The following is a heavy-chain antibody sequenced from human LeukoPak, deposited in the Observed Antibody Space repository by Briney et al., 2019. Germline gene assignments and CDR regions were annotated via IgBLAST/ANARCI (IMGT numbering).Heavy chain of an antibody. Sequence: GGSLRLSCGAPGFAFSSYAVGWVRQAPRKGLEWVSAIGPGDDTHYADSVKGRFSISRDNSKSTLYLQMNSLRAEDTALYYCARNPPRRPIDYWGQGTLVTVSS. CDR2: IGPGDDT. D-gene: IGHD6-6*01. CDR1: GFAFSSYA. J-gene: IGHJ4*02. CDR3: ARNPPRRPIDY. V-gene: IGHV3-23*01.